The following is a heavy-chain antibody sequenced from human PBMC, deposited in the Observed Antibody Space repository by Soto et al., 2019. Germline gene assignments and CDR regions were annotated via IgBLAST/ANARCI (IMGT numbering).Heavy chain of an antibody. CDR1: GGSISGSYYY. J-gene: IGHJ4*02. D-gene: IGHD1-20*01. CDR3: ATSQKGYNWNYFDH. CDR2: VFFTGFT. V-gene: IGHV4-39*01. Sequence: SETLSLTCAVSGGSISGSYYYWAWLRQSPGKGPEWIGSVFFTGFTSYNPSLESRVSVSVDTSKSQFSLKLSAVTAADTAVYYCATSQKGYNWNYFDHWGQGALVTVSS.